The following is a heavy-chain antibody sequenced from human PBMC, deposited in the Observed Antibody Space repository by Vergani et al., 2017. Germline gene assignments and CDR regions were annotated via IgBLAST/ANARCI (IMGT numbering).Heavy chain of an antibody. V-gene: IGHV4-34*01. CDR3: ARVNTETNGHLYYYYYMDV. CDR1: GGSFTSYH. J-gene: IGHJ6*03. Sequence: QVQLQQWGGGLLKPSETLSLTCVVNGGSFTSYHWTWIRQSQGEGLEWVGDIDHTGRPDYNPSLKSRRTMSVDKSRNQFSLTPNSVTATDTAIYFCARVNTETNGHLYYYYYMDVWVQGTAVTVS. CDR2: IDHTGRP. D-gene: IGHD4-11*01.